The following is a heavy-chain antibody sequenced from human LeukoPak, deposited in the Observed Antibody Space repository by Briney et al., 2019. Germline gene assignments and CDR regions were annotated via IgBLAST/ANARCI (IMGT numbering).Heavy chain of an antibody. J-gene: IGHJ6*04. CDR1: GYNFIDYG. D-gene: IGHD3-10*01. CDR2: INVYNGKT. CDR3: ARNYGSGSYYSPSYYYGLDV. V-gene: IGHV1-18*04. Sequence: ASVKVSCKTSGYNFIDYGITWVRQAPGQGLEWMGWINVYNGKTNYREKLQGRFTMTTDKSTSTACMELRTLTSDDTAVYYCARNYGSGSYYSPSYYYGLDVWGEGTTVTVSS.